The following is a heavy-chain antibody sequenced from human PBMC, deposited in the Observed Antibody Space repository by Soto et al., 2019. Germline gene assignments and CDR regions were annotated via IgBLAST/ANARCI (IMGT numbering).Heavy chain of an antibody. CDR3: ARDLNYGSGSYEGMDV. D-gene: IGHD3-10*01. CDR2: IYSGGTT. CDR1: GFTVSSNF. Sequence: GGSLRLSCAAAGFTVSSNFMNWVRQAPGKGLEWVSVIYSGGTTYYADSVKGRFTISRDNSKNTVYLQMNRLRAGDTAVYYCARDLNYGSGSYEGMDVWGQGTTVTVSS. J-gene: IGHJ6*02. V-gene: IGHV3-53*01.